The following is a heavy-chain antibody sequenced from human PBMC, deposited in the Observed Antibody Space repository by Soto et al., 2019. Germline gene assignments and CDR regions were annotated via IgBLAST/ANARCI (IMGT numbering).Heavy chain of an antibody. CDR1: GFTFGDYA. Sequence: GGSLRLSCSVSGFTFGDYAMHWARQVPGKGLQWVSGISGKSDYIGYADSVRGRFTVSRDSAKNSLYLEMKSLRAVDTALYYCVRGSHSSGWSTLDYWGQGSQVTVSS. J-gene: IGHJ4*02. D-gene: IGHD6-19*01. CDR3: VRGSHSSGWSTLDY. V-gene: IGHV3-9*01. CDR2: ISGKSDYI.